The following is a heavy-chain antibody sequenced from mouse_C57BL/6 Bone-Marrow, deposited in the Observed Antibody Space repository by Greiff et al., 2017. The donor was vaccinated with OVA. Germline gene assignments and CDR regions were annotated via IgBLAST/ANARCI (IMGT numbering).Heavy chain of an antibody. J-gene: IGHJ3*01. CDR3: ARERALYYDYPWFAY. Sequence: LVESGPELVKPGASVKISCKASGYSFTGYYMHWVKQSHGNILDWIGYIYPYNGVSSYNQKFKGKATLTVDKSSSTAYMELRSLTSEDSAVYYWARERALYYDYPWFAYWGQGTLVTVSA. D-gene: IGHD2-4*01. V-gene: IGHV1-31*01. CDR2: IYPYNGVS. CDR1: GYSFTGYY.